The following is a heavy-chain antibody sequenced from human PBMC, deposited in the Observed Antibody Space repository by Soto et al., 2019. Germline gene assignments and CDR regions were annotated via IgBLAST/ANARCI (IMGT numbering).Heavy chain of an antibody. J-gene: IGHJ4*02. CDR1: GYTFTGYY. Sequence: ASVKVSCKASGYTFTGYYMHWVRQAPGPGLEWMGWINPNSGDTNYAQKVQGWVTMTRDTSISTAYMELSRLRSDDTAVYYCGRGGIAAAGKIYFDYWGQGTLVTVSS. CDR2: INPNSGDT. V-gene: IGHV1-2*04. D-gene: IGHD6-13*01. CDR3: GRGGIAAAGKIYFDY.